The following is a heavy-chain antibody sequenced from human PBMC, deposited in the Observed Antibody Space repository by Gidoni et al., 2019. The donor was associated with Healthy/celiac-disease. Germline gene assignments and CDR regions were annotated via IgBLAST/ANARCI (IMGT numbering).Heavy chain of an antibody. J-gene: IGHJ6*02. Sequence: QVQLVQSGAAVKKPGSSVKVSCKASGGTFSRYAISWVRQAPGQGLEWMGGIIPIFGTANYAQKFQGRVTITADESTSTAYMELSSLRSEDTAVYYCAAEGAAARPFYYYGMDVWGQGTTVTVSS. V-gene: IGHV1-69*01. CDR3: AAEGAAARPFYYYGMDV. CDR2: IIPIFGTA. CDR1: GGTFSRYA. D-gene: IGHD6-6*01.